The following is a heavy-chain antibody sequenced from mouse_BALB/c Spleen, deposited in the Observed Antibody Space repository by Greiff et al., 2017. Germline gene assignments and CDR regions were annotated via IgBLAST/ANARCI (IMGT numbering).Heavy chain of an antibody. CDR2: IAPGSGST. CDR1: GYTFTSYW. V-gene: IGHV1S41*01. J-gene: IGHJ2*01. D-gene: IGHD2-1*01. CDR3: ARGGYGNSLFDD. Sequence: DLVKPGASVKLSCKASGYTFTSYWINWIKQRPGQGLEWIGRIAPGSGSTYYNEMFKGKATLTVDTSSSTAYIQLSSLSSEDSAVYFCARGGYGNSLFDDWGQGTTLTVSS.